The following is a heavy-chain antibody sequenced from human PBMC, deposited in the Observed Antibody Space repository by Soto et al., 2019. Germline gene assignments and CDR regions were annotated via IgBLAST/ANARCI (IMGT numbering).Heavy chain of an antibody. CDR1: GYTFTGYG. Sequence: QVQLVESGAEVKKPGASVKVSCKAYGYTFTGYGISWVRQAPGQGLEWMGWISGYNGNTNYAQKFQGRVTMTTDTSTSTVYMEQRSLTSDDTAVYYCARDGGGYFDYWGQGTLVTVSS. CDR3: ARDGGGYFDY. D-gene: IGHD3-16*01. V-gene: IGHV1-18*01. CDR2: ISGYNGNT. J-gene: IGHJ4*02.